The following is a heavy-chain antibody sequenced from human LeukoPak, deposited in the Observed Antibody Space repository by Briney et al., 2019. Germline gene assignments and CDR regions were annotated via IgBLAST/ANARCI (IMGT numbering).Heavy chain of an antibody. CDR1: GGSISSYY. CDR3: ARSSTVTTMVLAFDI. J-gene: IGHJ3*02. CDR2: IYYSGST. Sequence: SETLSLTCTVSGGSISSYYWSWIRQPPGKGLEWIGYIYYSGSTNYNPSLKSRVTISVDTSKNQFSLKLSSVTAADTAVYYCARSSTVTTMVLAFDIWGRGTMVTVSS. V-gene: IGHV4-59*01. D-gene: IGHD4-17*01.